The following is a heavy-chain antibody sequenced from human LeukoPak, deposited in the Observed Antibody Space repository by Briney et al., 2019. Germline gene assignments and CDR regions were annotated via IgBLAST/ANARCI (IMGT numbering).Heavy chain of an antibody. V-gene: IGHV4-59*08. D-gene: IGHD6-13*01. J-gene: IGHJ4*02. CDR1: GGSISSYN. CDR2: IYYSGSA. CDR3: ARHTYRIAAAEVDY. Sequence: PSETLSLSCTLSGGSISSYNWSWIRQPPGKGLEWIGYIYYSGSANYNPSLKSRVTISVDTSKNQFSLKLSSVTAADTAVYYCARHTYRIAAAEVDYWGQGTLVTVSS.